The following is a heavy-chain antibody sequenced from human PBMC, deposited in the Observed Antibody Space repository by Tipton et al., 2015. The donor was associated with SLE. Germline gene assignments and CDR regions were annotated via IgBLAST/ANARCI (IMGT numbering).Heavy chain of an antibody. CDR1: GYSISSGYY. CDR3: ARESPPVDV. Sequence: LRLSCAVSGYSISSGYYWGWFRQPPGKGLEWIGSIYYSGSTYYNPSLKSRVTISVDTSKNQFSLKLSSVTAADTAVYYCARESPPVDVWRKGTTVTVSS. J-gene: IGHJ6*04. CDR2: IYYSGST. V-gene: IGHV4-38-2*02.